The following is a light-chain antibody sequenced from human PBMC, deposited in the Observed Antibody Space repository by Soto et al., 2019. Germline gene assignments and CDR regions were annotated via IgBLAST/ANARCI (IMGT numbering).Light chain of an antibody. CDR3: QQYNSWPPIT. CDR2: GAS. Sequence: EIVMTQSPGTLAVSPGEGATLFCRASQSVRTKVAWYQQRAGQAPRLLMYGASTRATGIPDRFSGSGSGTEVPLTISSLQSEDFAVYYCQQYNSWPPITFGQGTRLEIK. V-gene: IGKV3-15*01. CDR1: QSVRTK. J-gene: IGKJ5*01.